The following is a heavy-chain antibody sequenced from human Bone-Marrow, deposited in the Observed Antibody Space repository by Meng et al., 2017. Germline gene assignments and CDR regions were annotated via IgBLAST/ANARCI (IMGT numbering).Heavy chain of an antibody. Sequence: QVKLQVLGPGLVKPPHTLPPPVPFSGGPISSGNHYWSWIRQHPGKGLEYIGYIYYSGSTYYNPSLKSRVIISVDTSKNQFSLRLNSVTAADTAVYYCASLYGDSSVWYLDLWGRGTLVTVSS. CDR2: IYYSGST. V-gene: IGHV4-31*02. CDR1: GGPISSGNHY. CDR3: ASLYGDSSVWYLDL. J-gene: IGHJ2*01. D-gene: IGHD4-17*01.